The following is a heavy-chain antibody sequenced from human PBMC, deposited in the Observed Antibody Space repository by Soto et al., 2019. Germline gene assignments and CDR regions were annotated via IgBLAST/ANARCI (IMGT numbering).Heavy chain of an antibody. CDR3: VRGSAPQA. J-gene: IGHJ5*02. V-gene: IGHV4-39*02. Sequence: QLQMQESGPGLVKPSETLSLTCTVSGDSISSRNYYWGWIRQPPGKGLEWIGSVYYSVSTYYNPYLKSRVTIPVDTSKNQLSLKLSSVTAADTAVYYCVRGSAPQAWGQGTLVTVSS. CDR2: VYYSVST. CDR1: GDSISSRNYY.